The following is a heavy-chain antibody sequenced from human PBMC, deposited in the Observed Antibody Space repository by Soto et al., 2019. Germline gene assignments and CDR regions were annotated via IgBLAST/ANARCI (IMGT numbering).Heavy chain of an antibody. D-gene: IGHD3-22*01. CDR3: ARGISLIIAAPAY. V-gene: IGHV1-18*04. CDR2: VSPYNGIA. CDR1: GYTFSNYA. Sequence: ASVKVSCKTSGYTFSNYAISWVRQTPGQGLEWMGWVSPYNGIANYTQKFQGRVTMTTDTSRATAHMELTSLRSDDTAMYYGARGISLIIAAPAYWGQGTLVTVSS. J-gene: IGHJ4*02.